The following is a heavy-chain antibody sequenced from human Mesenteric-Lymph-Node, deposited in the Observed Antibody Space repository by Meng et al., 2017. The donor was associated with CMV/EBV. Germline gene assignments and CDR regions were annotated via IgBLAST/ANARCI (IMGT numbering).Heavy chain of an antibody. J-gene: IGHJ3*01. D-gene: IGHD3-9*01. CDR1: GYTFSGYH. CDR2: IHPNSGGA. CDR3: ARQDGLTGCYALDV. Sequence: ASGYTFSGYHIHWVRLAPGQGLEWMGRIHPNSGGANYAQNFQGRVTMTRDTSISTAYMELSGLGSDDTAIYYCARQDGLTGCYALDVWGQGTLVTVSS. V-gene: IGHV1-2*06.